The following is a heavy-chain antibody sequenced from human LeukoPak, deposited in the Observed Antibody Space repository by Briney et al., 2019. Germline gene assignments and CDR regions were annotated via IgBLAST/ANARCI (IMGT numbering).Heavy chain of an antibody. D-gene: IGHD3-3*01. CDR2: IDSGSSTI. CDR1: GFTFSSYS. J-gene: IGHJ4*02. Sequence: GGSLRLSCAASGFTFSSYSMNWVRQAPGKGLEWVSHIDSGSSTIYYADSVKGRFTISRDNAKNSLYLQMNSLRDEDTAVYYCARDDFWSGYYRGYFDYWGQGTLVTVSS. CDR3: ARDDFWSGYYRGYFDY. V-gene: IGHV3-48*02.